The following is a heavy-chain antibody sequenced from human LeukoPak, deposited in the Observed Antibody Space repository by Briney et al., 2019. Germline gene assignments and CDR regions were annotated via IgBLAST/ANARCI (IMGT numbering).Heavy chain of an antibody. V-gene: IGHV1-69*13. Sequence: ASVKVSCKASGGTFSSYAISWVRQAPGPGLEWMGGIIPIFGTANYAQKFQGRVTITADESTSTAYMELSSLRSEDTAVYYCARVRDGYNLLFDYWGQGTLVTVSS. J-gene: IGHJ4*02. CDR2: IIPIFGTA. CDR1: GGTFSSYA. CDR3: ARVRDGYNLLFDY. D-gene: IGHD5-24*01.